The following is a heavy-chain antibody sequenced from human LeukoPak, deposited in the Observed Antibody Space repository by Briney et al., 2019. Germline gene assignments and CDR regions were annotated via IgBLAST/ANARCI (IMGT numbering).Heavy chain of an antibody. CDR1: GVSFGTYS. CDR2: IDSSGSTI. V-gene: IGHV3-48*04. J-gene: IGHJ4*02. CDR3: ARDVRWSNDY. Sequence: PGGSLRLSCAASGVSFGTYSMNWVRQAPGKGLEGISYIDSSGSTIYYADSVKGRFTISRDNAKNSLFLQMNSLRAEDTAVFYCARDVRWSNDYWGQGTLVTVSS. D-gene: IGHD3-10*02.